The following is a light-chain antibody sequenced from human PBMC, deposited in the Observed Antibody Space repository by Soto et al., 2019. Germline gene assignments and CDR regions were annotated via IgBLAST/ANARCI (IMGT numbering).Light chain of an antibody. CDR3: QQYGSSGT. V-gene: IGKV3-20*01. CDR2: GAS. CDR1: QSVSNNY. J-gene: IGKJ1*01. Sequence: EIVLTQSPGTLSLSPGERATHSCRASQSVSNNYLAWYQQKPGQAPRLLIYGASNRATGIPDRFSGSGSGTDFTLTISGLEPEDFAVYYCQQYGSSGTFGQGTKVDIK.